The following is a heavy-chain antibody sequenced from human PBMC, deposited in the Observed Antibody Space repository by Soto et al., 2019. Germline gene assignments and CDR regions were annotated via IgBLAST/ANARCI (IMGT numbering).Heavy chain of an antibody. CDR3: TSLYYGH. CDR1: EFTFTYAW. J-gene: IGHJ4*02. V-gene: IGHV3-15*01. Sequence: GGSLRLSCAASEFTFTYAWMRWVRQAPGKGLEWVGRIKSKPDGWTTDYAAPVKGRFTISRDESQNTLYLQMNSLKTEDTAVYYCTSLYYGHWGQGTVVTVSS. D-gene: IGHD3-16*02. CDR2: IKSKPDGWTT.